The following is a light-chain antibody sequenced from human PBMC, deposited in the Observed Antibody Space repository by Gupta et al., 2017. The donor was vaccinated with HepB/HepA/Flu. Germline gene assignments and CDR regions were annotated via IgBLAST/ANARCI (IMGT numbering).Light chain of an antibody. J-gene: IGLJ2*01. CDR2: DVN. CDR1: SSDVGGYNY. Sequence: QSALTQPASVSGSPGQSITISCTGTSSDVGGYNYVSWYQQHPGKAPKLMIYDVNTRPSGVPNRVSGSKFGTTASLTINGLQAEDEADYYCTSSKSSSTRVVFGGGTKLTVL. V-gene: IGLV2-14*03. CDR3: TSSKSSSTRVV.